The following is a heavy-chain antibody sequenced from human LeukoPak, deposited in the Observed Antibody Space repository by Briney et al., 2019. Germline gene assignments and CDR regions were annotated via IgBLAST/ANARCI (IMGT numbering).Heavy chain of an antibody. CDR1: GFTFSRYG. CDR3: VKESGPYGGFDI. CDR2: IWAAGKNQ. D-gene: IGHD4-17*01. V-gene: IGHV3-33*03. Sequence: PGRSLRLSCAASGFTFSRYGMHWVRQAPGKGLEWVVVIWAAGKNQYYADSVKGRFTISRDNSKNMVYLQMNSLRPEDTAVYYCVKESGPYGGFDIWGQGTVVTVSS. J-gene: IGHJ3*02.